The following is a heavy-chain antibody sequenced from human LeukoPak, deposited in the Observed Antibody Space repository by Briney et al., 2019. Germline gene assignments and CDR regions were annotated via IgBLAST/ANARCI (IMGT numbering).Heavy chain of an antibody. V-gene: IGHV4-4*07. CDR2: IYTSGST. D-gene: IGHD3-10*01. CDR1: GGSITSFY. CDR3: ARDRGSGREGLDP. J-gene: IGHJ5*02. Sequence: SETLSLTCTVSGGSITSFYWSWIRQPAGKGLEWIGRIYTSGSTNYNPSLKSRVTMSLDTSKNQVSLKLSSVTAADTALYYCARDRGSGREGLDPWGQGTLVTVPS.